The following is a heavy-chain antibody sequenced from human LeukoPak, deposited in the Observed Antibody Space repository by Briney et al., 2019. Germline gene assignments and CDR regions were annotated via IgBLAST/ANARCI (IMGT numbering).Heavy chain of an antibody. D-gene: IGHD6-13*01. CDR2: INPNSGGT. V-gene: IGHV1-2*02. CDR3: AREVAAAADDY. Sequence: ASVTVSCKASGYTFTGYYMHWVRQAPGQGLEWMGLINPNSGGTNYAQKFQGRVTMTRDTSISTAYMEPSRLRSDDTAVYYCAREVAAAADDYWGQGTLVTVSS. J-gene: IGHJ4*02. CDR1: GYTFTGYY.